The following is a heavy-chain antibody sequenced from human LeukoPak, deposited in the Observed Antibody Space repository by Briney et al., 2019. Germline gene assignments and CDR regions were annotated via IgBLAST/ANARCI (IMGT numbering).Heavy chain of an antibody. CDR2: IIPIFGTA. J-gene: IGHJ3*02. V-gene: IGHV1-69*13. CDR1: GGTFSSYA. CDR3: ARLTDIVVVTATDAFDI. D-gene: IGHD2-21*02. Sequence: ASVKVSCKASGGTFSSYAISWVRQAPGQGLEWMGGIIPIFGTANYAQKFQGRVTITADGSTSTAYMELSSLRSEDTAVYYCARLTDIVVVTATDAFDIWGQGTMVTVSS.